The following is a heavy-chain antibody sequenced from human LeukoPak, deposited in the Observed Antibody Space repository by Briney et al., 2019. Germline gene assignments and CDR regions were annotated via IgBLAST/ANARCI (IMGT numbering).Heavy chain of an antibody. J-gene: IGHJ3*02. CDR2: IIPIFGTA. Sequence: SVKVSCKASGYTFTSYDISWVRQAPGQGLEWMGGIIPIFGTANYAQKFQGRVTITADKSTSTAYMELSSLRSEDTAVYYCARDRSHDSSGYYLGIGDAFDIWGQGTMVTVSS. V-gene: IGHV1-69*06. CDR3: ARDRSHDSSGYYLGIGDAFDI. CDR1: GYTFTSYD. D-gene: IGHD3-22*01.